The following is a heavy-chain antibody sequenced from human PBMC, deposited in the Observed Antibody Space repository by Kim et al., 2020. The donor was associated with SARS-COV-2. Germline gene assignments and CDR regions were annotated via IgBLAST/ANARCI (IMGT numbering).Heavy chain of an antibody. D-gene: IGHD3-22*01. J-gene: IGHJ4*02. Sequence: VRGRFTISRDNSKNTLFLQMNSLRAEDTAVYYCAKALYYSDRSGYYYFEYWGQGTLVTVSS. CDR3: AKALYYSDRSGYYYFEY. V-gene: IGHV3-23*01.